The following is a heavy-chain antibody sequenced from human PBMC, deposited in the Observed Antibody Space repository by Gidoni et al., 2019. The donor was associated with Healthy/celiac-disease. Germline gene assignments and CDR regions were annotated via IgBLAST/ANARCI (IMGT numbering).Heavy chain of an antibody. CDR2: IYYSGST. V-gene: IGHV4-39*07. J-gene: IGHJ3*02. Sequence: QLQLQESGPGLVKPSETLSLTCTVSGGSISSSSYYWGWIRQPPGKGLEWIGSIYYSGSTYYNPSLKSRVTISVDTSKNQFSLKLSSVTAADTAVYYCARYCGGDCYPYDAFDIWGQGTMVTVSS. CDR1: GGSISSSSYY. CDR3: ARYCGGDCYPYDAFDI. D-gene: IGHD2-21*02.